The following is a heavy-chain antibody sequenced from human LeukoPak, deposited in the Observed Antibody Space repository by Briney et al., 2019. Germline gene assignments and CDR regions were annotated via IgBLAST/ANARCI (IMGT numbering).Heavy chain of an antibody. J-gene: IGHJ4*02. CDR1: GFTFDDYG. CDR2: INWNGGST. Sequence: PGGSLRLSCAASGFTFDDYGMSWVRQAPGKGLEWVSGINWNGGSTGYADSVKGRFTISRDNAKNSLYLQLNSLRDEDTAFYYCARVSLESPTFDYWGQGTLVTVSS. V-gene: IGHV3-20*04. CDR3: ARVSLESPTFDY. D-gene: IGHD2/OR15-2a*01.